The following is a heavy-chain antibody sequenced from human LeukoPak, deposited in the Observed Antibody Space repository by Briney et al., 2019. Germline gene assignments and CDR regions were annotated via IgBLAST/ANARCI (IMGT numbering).Heavy chain of an antibody. Sequence: SETLSLTCTVSGGSISSYYWSWIRQPPGKGLEWIGYIYYSGRTNYNPSLKSRVTISVDTSKNQFSLKLSSVTAADTAVYYCARVATTVTLFDYWGQGTLVTVSS. CDR1: GGSISSYY. J-gene: IGHJ4*02. CDR3: ARVATTVTLFDY. D-gene: IGHD4-17*01. V-gene: IGHV4-59*01. CDR2: IYYSGRT.